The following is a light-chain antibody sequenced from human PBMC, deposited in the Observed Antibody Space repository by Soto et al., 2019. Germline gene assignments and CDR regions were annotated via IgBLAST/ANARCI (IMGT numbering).Light chain of an antibody. J-gene: IGKJ3*01. Sequence: ELVLTQSLDTLSLSPGERATLSCRASQSVSSDFLVWYQQKPGQAPRLLIYGASSRATGIPDRFSGGGSGTDFILSISRLEPEDFAVYYCQHYDNSPPSVTFGPGTKVDIK. CDR2: GAS. CDR1: QSVSSDF. V-gene: IGKV3-20*01. CDR3: QHYDNSPPSVT.